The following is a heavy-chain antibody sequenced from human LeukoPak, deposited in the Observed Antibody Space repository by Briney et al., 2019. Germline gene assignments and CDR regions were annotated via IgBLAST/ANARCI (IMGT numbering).Heavy chain of an antibody. D-gene: IGHD2-2*01. CDR3: ARDRRYCSSTSCQNRNWFDP. CDR2: INTNTGNP. V-gene: IGHV7-4-1*02. J-gene: IGHJ5*02. CDR1: GDTFTGYY. Sequence: ASVNVSCKASGDTFTGYYMHWVRQAPGQGLEWMGWINTNTGNPTYAQGFTGRFVFSLDTSVSTAYLQISSLKAEDTAVYYCARDRRYCSSTSCQNRNWFDPWGQGTLVTVSS.